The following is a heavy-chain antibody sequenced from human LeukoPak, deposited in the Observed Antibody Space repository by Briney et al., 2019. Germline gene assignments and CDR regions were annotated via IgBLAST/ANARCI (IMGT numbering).Heavy chain of an antibody. J-gene: IGHJ5*02. CDR1: GFTFSSYG. V-gene: IGHV3-30*03. CDR2: IPYDGSKK. Sequence: GRSLRLSCAASGFTFSSYGMHWVRLAPGKGLEWVAVIPYDGSKKYYADSVKGRFTISRDNSKNTLSLQMNSLRAEDTAVYYCARGLPGGQFDPWGQGTLVTVSS. D-gene: IGHD3-10*01. CDR3: ARGLPGGQFDP.